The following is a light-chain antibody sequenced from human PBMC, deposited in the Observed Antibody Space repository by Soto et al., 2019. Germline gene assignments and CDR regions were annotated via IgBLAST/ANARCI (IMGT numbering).Light chain of an antibody. J-gene: IGKJ1*01. CDR1: QSVSGW. Sequence: IQMTVSPSTLSAYVVDTVTVPSRASQSVSGWLAWYQQKPGKAPKLLIYAASSLQSGVPSRFSGSGSGTDFTLTISSLQPEDFATYYCLQDYNYPPTFGQGTKVDIK. CDR3: LQDYNYPPT. CDR2: AAS. V-gene: IGKV1-6*01.